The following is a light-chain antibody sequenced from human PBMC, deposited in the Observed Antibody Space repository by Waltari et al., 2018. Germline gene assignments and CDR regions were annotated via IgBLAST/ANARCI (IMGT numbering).Light chain of an antibody. V-gene: IGLV3-25*03. CDR3: QSADDSGNNVL. J-gene: IGLJ2*01. CDR2: RNT. Sequence: SPGLTQPPSVSVSPGQTAMITCSGSELTDKDIYWFQQKSGQAPVVVIRRNTGRPSGIPERFSASDSGTTGTLVISGVEAEDEADYYCQSADDSGNNVLFGGGTKLTVL. CDR1: ELTDKD.